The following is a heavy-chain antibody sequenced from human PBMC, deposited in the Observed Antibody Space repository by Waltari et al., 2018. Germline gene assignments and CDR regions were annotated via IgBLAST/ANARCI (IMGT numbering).Heavy chain of an antibody. CDR2: IIPSVGTA. CDR3: ARDRSTSPHYYYGMDV. V-gene: IGHV1-69*13. Sequence: QVQLVQSGAEVKKPGSSVKVSCKASGGTFSSYAISWVRQAPGQGLEGMGGIIPSVGTANYAQKCQGRGTINADESTSTAYMELSSLRAGDTAVYYCARDRSTSPHYYYGMDVWGQGTTVTVSS. J-gene: IGHJ6*02. CDR1: GGTFSSYA. D-gene: IGHD2-2*01.